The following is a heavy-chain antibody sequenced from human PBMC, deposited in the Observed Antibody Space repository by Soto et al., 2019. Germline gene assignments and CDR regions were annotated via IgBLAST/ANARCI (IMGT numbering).Heavy chain of an antibody. D-gene: IGHD5-12*01. J-gene: IGHJ6*03. V-gene: IGHV4-59*08. Sequence: SETLSLTCTVSGGSISSYYWSWIRQPPGKGLEWIGYIYYSGSTNYNPSLKSRVTISVDTSKNQFSLKLSSVTAADTAVYYCARSGYDFIYYYYMDVWGKGTTVTVSS. CDR2: IYYSGST. CDR1: GGSISSYY. CDR3: ARSGYDFIYYYYMDV.